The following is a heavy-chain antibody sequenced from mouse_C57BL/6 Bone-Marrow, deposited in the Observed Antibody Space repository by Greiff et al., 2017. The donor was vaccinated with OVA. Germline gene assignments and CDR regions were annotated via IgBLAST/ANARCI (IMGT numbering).Heavy chain of an antibody. Sequence: QVHVKQSGPELVKPGASVKISCKASGYTFTDYYINWVKQRPGQGLEWIGWIFPGSGSTYYNEKFKGKATLTADKSSSTAYMQLNSLTSEDSAVYFCADTTVVGFDYWGQGTTLTVSS. J-gene: IGHJ2*01. CDR3: ADTTVVGFDY. V-gene: IGHV1-77*01. CDR1: GYTFTDYY. CDR2: IFPGSGST. D-gene: IGHD1-1*01.